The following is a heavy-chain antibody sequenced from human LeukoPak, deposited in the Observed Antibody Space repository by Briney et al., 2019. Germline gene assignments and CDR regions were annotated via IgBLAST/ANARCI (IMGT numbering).Heavy chain of an antibody. CDR2: ISGSGGST. J-gene: IGHJ4*02. Sequence: PGGSLRLSCAASGFTFSSYAMSWVRQAPGKGLEWVSAISGSGGSTYYADSVKGRFTISRDNSKNTLYLQMNSLRAEDTAVYYCAKDRTVVVRSSYFDYWGQGTLVTVSS. D-gene: IGHD3-22*01. CDR3: AKDRTVVVRSSYFDY. CDR1: GFTFSSYA. V-gene: IGHV3-23*01.